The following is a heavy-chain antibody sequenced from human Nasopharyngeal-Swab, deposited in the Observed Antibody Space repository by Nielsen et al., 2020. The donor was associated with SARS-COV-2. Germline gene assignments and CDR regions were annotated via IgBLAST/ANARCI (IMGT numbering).Heavy chain of an antibody. CDR3: AKVGFRSITGTSPLEY. CDR1: GFTFSSYA. Sequence: ETLSLTCAASGFTFSSYAMSWVRQAPGKGLEWVPAISGSGGSTYYADSVKGRFTISRDNSKNTLYLQMNSLRAEDTAVYYCAKVGFRSITGTSPLEYWGQGTLVTVSS. J-gene: IGHJ4*02. V-gene: IGHV3-23*01. D-gene: IGHD1-20*01. CDR2: ISGSGGST.